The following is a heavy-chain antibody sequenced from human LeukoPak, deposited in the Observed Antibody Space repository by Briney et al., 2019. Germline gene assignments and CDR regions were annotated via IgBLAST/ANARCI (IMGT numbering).Heavy chain of an antibody. J-gene: IGHJ4*02. V-gene: IGHV3-33*01. Sequence: GGSLRLSCAASGFTFSNYHMHWVRQAPGKGLEWVAVIWYVGGNKYYADSVKGRFTISRDKSKNTLYLQMNSLRAEDTAFYYCARDSYGADYWGQGTLVTVSS. CDR3: ARDSYGADY. CDR2: IWYVGGNK. CDR1: GFTFSNYH. D-gene: IGHD4/OR15-4a*01.